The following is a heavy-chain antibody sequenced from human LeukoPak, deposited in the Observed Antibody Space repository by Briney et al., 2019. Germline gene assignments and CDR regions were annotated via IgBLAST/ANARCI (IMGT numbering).Heavy chain of an antibody. CDR2: ISDSGDST. J-gene: IGHJ6*02. Sequence: GGSLRLSCAASGFIFRSSAMSWVRQAPGKGLEWVSGISDSGDSTYYADSVKGRFTISRDNSKNTLYLQMNTLRAEDTAVYYCASNWGGYYYYGMDVWGQGTTVTVSS. D-gene: IGHD7-27*01. V-gene: IGHV3-23*01. CDR3: ASNWGGYYYYGMDV. CDR1: GFIFRSSA.